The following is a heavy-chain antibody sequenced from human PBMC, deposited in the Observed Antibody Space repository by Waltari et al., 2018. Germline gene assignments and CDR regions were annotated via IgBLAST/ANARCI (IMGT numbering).Heavy chain of an antibody. Sequence: EVQLVESGGGLVKPGGSLRLSCAVPVYTLSTSWMNWVRQVPGKGLEWVGRIKTKSDGGTTDHAAPVKGRFTILRDDSKNTLYLQMNSLETEDTAVYYCITYGRSSFDCWGQGTQVIVSS. CDR3: ITYGRSSFDC. D-gene: IGHD6-6*01. J-gene: IGHJ4*02. CDR2: IKTKSDGGTT. V-gene: IGHV3-15*01. CDR1: VYTLSTSW.